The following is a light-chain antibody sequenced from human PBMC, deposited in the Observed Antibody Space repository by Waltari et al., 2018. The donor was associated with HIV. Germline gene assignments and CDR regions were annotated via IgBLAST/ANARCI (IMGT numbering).Light chain of an antibody. CDR3: QQYGSSPWA. CDR1: QSVSSSY. CDR2: GAS. J-gene: IGKJ3*01. V-gene: IGKV3-20*01. Sequence: EIVLTQSPGTLYLSPGERATLSCRASQSVSSSYLAWYQQKPGQAPRLLIYGASSRATGIPDRFSGSGSGTDFTLTISRLEPEDFAVYYCQQYGSSPWAFGPGTKVDIK.